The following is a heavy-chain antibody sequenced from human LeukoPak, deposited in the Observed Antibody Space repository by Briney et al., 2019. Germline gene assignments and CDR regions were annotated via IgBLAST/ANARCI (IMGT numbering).Heavy chain of an antibody. V-gene: IGHV3-21*04. J-gene: IGHJ6*03. CDR2: ISSSSSYI. D-gene: IGHD6-13*01. CDR1: GFTFSSYS. Sequence: GGSLRLSCAASGFTFSSYSMNWVRQAPGKGLEWVSCISSSSSYIYYADSVKGRFTISRDNAKNSLYLQMNSLRAEDTAVYYCARLVAAADAYYYYYYMDVWGKGTTVTVSS. CDR3: ARLVAAADAYYYYYYMDV.